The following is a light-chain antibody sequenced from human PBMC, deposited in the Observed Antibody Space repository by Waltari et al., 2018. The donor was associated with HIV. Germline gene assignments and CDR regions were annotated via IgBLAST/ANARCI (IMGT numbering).Light chain of an antibody. Sequence: QSVLTQPPSASGTPGQRVTISCSGSSSNIGINSVHWYQQLPGAAPTLLIYTNNQGPSGVPARDSGSKSGTSASLAISGLQSEDEADYYCAAWDDSLNGFVFGAGTKVTVL. CDR2: TNN. J-gene: IGLJ1*01. CDR1: SSNIGINS. CDR3: AAWDDSLNGFV. V-gene: IGLV1-44*01.